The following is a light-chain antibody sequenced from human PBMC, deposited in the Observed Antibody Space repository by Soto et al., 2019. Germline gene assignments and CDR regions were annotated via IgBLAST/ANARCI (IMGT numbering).Light chain of an antibody. CDR3: QTWGTGIRV. J-gene: IGLJ3*02. Sequence: QLVLTQSPSASASLGASVKLTCTLSSGHSTYAIAWHQQQPEKGPRYLMKVNSDGSHSKGDGIPDRFSGSSSGPERYLTISSLQSEDEADYYCQTWGTGIRVFGGGTKLTVL. CDR1: SGHSTYA. V-gene: IGLV4-69*01. CDR2: VNSDGSH.